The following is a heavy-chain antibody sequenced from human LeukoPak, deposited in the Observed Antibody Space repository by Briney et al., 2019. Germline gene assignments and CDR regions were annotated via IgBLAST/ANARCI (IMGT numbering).Heavy chain of an antibody. Sequence: ASVKVSCKASGYTFTGYYVHWVRQAPGQGLEWMGIISPSGDSTTYAQKFQGRVTMSRDTSTSTVSMELSSLRSEDTAVYYCARAYSGYAPNDYWGQGTLVTVSS. D-gene: IGHD5-12*01. J-gene: IGHJ4*02. CDR2: ISPSGDST. V-gene: IGHV1-46*01. CDR3: ARAYSGYAPNDY. CDR1: GYTFTGYY.